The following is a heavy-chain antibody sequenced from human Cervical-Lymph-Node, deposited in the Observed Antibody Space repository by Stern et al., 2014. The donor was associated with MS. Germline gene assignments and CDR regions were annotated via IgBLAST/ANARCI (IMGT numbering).Heavy chain of an antibody. D-gene: IGHD1-26*01. J-gene: IGHJ4*02. CDR1: GFTFSDYY. Sequence: EVQLVESGGGLVQPGGSLRLSCVASGFTFSDYYMDWVRQAQGKGLERVGRPRNNANAYATEYAASVKGRFTISRDDSKNSLYLQMNSLKIEDTAMYYCVRVDASGSYSYDYWGQGTLVTVSS. V-gene: IGHV3-72*01. CDR2: PRNNANAYAT. CDR3: VRVDASGSYSYDY.